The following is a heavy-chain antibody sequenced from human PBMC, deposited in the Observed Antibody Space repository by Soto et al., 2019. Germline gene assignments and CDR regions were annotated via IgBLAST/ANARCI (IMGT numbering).Heavy chain of an antibody. J-gene: IGHJ1*01. CDR2: IYYSGST. Sequence: QLQLQESGPGLVKPSETLSLTCTVSGGSISSSSYYWGWIRQPPGKGLEWIGSIYYSGSTYYNPSLKSRVTISVDTSKNQFSLKLSSVTAADTAVYYCARQIIMVRGFMNWGQGTLVTVSS. CDR3: ARQIIMVRGFMN. V-gene: IGHV4-39*01. D-gene: IGHD3-10*01. CDR1: GGSISSSSYY.